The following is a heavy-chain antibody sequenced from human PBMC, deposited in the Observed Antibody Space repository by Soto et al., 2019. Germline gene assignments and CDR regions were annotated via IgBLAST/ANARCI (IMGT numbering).Heavy chain of an antibody. CDR3: AREGYSSSWGYYYYGMDV. D-gene: IGHD6-13*01. CDR2: INHSGST. CDR1: GGSFSGYY. V-gene: IGHV4-34*01. J-gene: IGHJ6*02. Sequence: QVQLQQWGAGLLKPSETLSLTCAVYGGSFSGYYWSWIRQPPGKGLEWIGEINHSGSTNYNPSLKSRVTISVDTSKNQFSLKLSSVTAADTAVYYCAREGYSSSWGYYYYGMDVWGQGTTVTVSS.